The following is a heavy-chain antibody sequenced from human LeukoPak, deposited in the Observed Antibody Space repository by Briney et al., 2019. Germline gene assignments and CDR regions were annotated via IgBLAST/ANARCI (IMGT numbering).Heavy chain of an antibody. CDR2: IDSSSNTI. CDR1: GFTFSSYS. D-gene: IGHD3-22*01. CDR3: ARDHYDNDAFDI. J-gene: IGHJ3*02. V-gene: IGHV3-48*01. Sequence: GGSLRVSCAASGFTFSSYSMNWVRQAPGKGLEWVSYIDSSSNTIYYADSVKGRFTISRDNAKNSLYLQMNSLRAEDRAVYYCARDHYDNDAFDIWGQGTMVTVSS.